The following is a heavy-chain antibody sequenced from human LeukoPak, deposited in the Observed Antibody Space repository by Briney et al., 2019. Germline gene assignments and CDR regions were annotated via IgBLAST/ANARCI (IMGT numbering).Heavy chain of an antibody. D-gene: IGHD5-18*01. V-gene: IGHV3-30*04. Sequence: GGSLRLSCAASGFTFSSYAMHWVRQAPGKGLEWVAVISYDGSNKYYADSVKGRFTISRDNSRNTLYLQMNSLRAEDTAMYYCARTLDTADAFDIWGQGTMVTVSS. CDR1: GFTFSSYA. CDR3: ARTLDTADAFDI. J-gene: IGHJ3*02. CDR2: ISYDGSNK.